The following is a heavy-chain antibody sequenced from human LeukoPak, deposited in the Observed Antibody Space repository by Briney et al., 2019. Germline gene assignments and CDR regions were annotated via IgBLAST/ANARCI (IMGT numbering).Heavy chain of an antibody. J-gene: IGHJ6*03. CDR1: GGTFSSYA. Sequence: SSVKVSCKASGGTFSSYAISWVRQAPGQGLEWMGGIIPIFGTANYAQKFQGRVTITTDESTSTAYMELSSLRSEDTAVYYCARGGGTIFGVVLYYYYMDVWGKGTTVTVSS. CDR3: ARGGGTIFGVVLYYYYMDV. D-gene: IGHD3-3*01. CDR2: IIPIFGTA. V-gene: IGHV1-69*05.